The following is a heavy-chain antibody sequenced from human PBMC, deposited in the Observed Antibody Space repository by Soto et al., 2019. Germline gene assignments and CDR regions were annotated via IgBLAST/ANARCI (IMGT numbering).Heavy chain of an antibody. V-gene: IGHV3-30*14. CDR2: ISYDGSNK. Sequence: QVQLVESGGGVVQPGRSLRLSCAASGFTFSSYAMHWVRQAPGKGLEWVAVISYDGSNKYYADSVKGRFTISRDNSKNTLYLQMNSLRAEDTAVYYCARAHFLGIAAAGNAFGIWGQGTIVTVSS. CDR1: GFTFSSYA. J-gene: IGHJ3*02. D-gene: IGHD6-13*01. CDR3: ARAHFLGIAAAGNAFGI.